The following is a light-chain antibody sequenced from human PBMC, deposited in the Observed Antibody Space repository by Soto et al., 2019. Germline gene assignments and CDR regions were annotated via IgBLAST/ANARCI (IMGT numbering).Light chain of an antibody. CDR2: GNS. V-gene: IGLV1-40*01. Sequence: QSVLTQPPSVSGAPGQRVTISCTGSSSNIGAGYDVHWYQQLPGTAPKLLIYGNSNRPSGVPDRFSGSKSGTSASLAITGLQAEDDADYYCQSYDRSLDVFGTGTKLTVL. CDR1: SSNIGAGYD. CDR3: QSYDRSLDV. J-gene: IGLJ1*01.